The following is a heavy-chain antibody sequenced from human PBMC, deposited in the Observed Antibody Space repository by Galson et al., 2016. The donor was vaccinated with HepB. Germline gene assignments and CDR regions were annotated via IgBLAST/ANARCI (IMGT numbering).Heavy chain of an antibody. J-gene: IGHJ4*02. V-gene: IGHV3-48*02. CDR2: ISSTGSSV. D-gene: IGHD5-24*01. Sequence: SLRLSCAASGFDFRRYAMNWVRQAPGKGLQWLSYISSTGSSVYYADSVKGRLTVSRDNGRSSLLLQLDDLRDEDTAIYYFARGPRWLQLGYYFDYWGQGVLVTVSS. CDR1: GFDFRRYA. CDR3: ARGPRWLQLGYYFDY.